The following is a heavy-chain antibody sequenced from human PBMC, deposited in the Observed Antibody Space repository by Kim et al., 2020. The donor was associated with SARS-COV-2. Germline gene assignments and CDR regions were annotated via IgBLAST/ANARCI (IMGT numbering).Heavy chain of an antibody. Sequence: GGSLRLSCVASGFTVSNFGMHWVRQAPGKGLEWVAIISYEGSKINYGQSVEGRFTISRDDSKSTLYLQMNSLRPEDTAVYYCAKASQFFYFGEGKRDALQIWGQGTMVTVSS. CDR2: ISYEGSKI. CDR1: GFTVSNFG. CDR3: AKASQFFYFGEGKRDALQI. D-gene: IGHD3-10*01. V-gene: IGHV3-30*18. J-gene: IGHJ3*02.